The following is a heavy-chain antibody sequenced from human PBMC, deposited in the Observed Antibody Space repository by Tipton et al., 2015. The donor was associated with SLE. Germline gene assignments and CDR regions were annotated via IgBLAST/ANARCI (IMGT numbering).Heavy chain of an antibody. V-gene: IGHV3-48*03. J-gene: IGHJ4*02. CDR1: GFTFSSYE. Sequence: SLRLSCAASGFTFSSYEMNWVRQAPGKGLEWVSYISSSGSTIYYADSVKGRFTISRDNAKNSLYLQMNSLRAEDTAVYYCARDRPGYYDSSGYSDWGQGTLVTVSS. CDR3: ARDRPGYYDSSGYSD. CDR2: ISSSGSTI. D-gene: IGHD3-22*01.